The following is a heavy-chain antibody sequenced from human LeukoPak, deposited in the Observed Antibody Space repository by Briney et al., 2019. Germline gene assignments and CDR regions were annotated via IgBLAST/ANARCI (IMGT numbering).Heavy chain of an antibody. CDR3: ARTYSSSWYGSNNWFDP. V-gene: IGHV1-69*01. CDR2: IIPIFGTA. D-gene: IGHD6-13*01. J-gene: IGHJ5*02. CDR1: GGTFSSYA. Sequence: GSSVKVSCKASGGTFSSYAISWVRQAPGQGLEWMGGIIPIFGTANYAQKFQGRVTITADESTSTAYMELSSLRSEDTAVYYCARTYSSSWYGSNNWFDPWGQGTLVTVSS.